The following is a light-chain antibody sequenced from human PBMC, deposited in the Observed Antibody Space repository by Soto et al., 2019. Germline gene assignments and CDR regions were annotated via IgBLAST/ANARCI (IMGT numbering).Light chain of an antibody. Sequence: EIVMTQSPVTLSVSPGERVTLSCRASQSINSNLAWYQQKFGQAPRLLIYGASTRATGTPTRFSGSGSGTDFTLTISTLQSEDFATYYCQHYNSYSEAFGQGTKVELK. CDR2: GAS. CDR1: QSINSN. CDR3: QHYNSYSEA. V-gene: IGKV3D-15*01. J-gene: IGKJ1*01.